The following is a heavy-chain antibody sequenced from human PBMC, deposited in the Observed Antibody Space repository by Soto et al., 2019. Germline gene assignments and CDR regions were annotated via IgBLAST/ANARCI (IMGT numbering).Heavy chain of an antibody. Sequence: ASVKVSCKASGYTFTSYYMHWVRQAPGQGLEWMGIINPSGGSTSCAQKFQGRVTMTRDTSTSTVYMELSSLRSEDTAVYYCASRELITMVRGVPYYYYGMDVWGQGTTVTVSS. V-gene: IGHV1-46*01. CDR2: INPSGGST. CDR3: ASRELITMVRGVPYYYYGMDV. CDR1: GYTFTSYY. D-gene: IGHD3-10*01. J-gene: IGHJ6*02.